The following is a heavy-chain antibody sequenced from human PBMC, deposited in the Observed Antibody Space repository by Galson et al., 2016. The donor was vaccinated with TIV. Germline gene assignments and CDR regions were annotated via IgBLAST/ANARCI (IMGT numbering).Heavy chain of an antibody. CDR3: AKDRTTAFDTHYSYYGLDV. Sequence: SVKVSCKASGGTFSSYVIKWVRQAPGQGLEWMGEIIPMFGTANYAQKFQGRVTITADESTSTAYMELSSLRSEDTAVYYCAKDRTTAFDTHYSYYGLDVWGQGTPVIVSS. CDR2: IIPMFGTA. V-gene: IGHV1-69*13. CDR1: GGTFSSYV. D-gene: IGHD4-11*01. J-gene: IGHJ6*02.